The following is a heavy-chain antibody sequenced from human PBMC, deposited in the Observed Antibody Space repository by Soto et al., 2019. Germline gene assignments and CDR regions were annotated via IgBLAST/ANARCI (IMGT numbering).Heavy chain of an antibody. CDR2: INHSGST. J-gene: IGHJ5*02. V-gene: IGHV4-34*01. CDR1: GGSFSGYY. D-gene: IGHD3-16*01. CDR3: ARGNGRLWTTFSLGWFDP. Sequence: SETLSLTCAVYGGSFSGYYWSWIRQPPEKGLEWIGEINHSGSTNYNPSLKSRVTISVDTSKNQFSLKLSSVTAADTAVYYCARGNGRLWTTFSLGWFDPWGQGTLVTVSS.